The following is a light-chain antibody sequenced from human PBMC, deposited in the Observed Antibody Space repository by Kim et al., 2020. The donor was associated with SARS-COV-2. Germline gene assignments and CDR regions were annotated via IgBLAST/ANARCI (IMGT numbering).Light chain of an antibody. CDR2: DNN. V-gene: IGLV1-51*01. J-gene: IGLJ3*02. CDR3: GSWDPCLSAGV. CDR1: SSNIGKNY. Sequence: QSVLTQPPSVSATPGQKVTISCSGSSSNIGKNYVSWYQHLPETAPKLLIYDNNKRPSGIPDRFSASKSGTSATLGITGLQTGDEAEYYCGSWDPCLSAGVFGGGTKLTDL.